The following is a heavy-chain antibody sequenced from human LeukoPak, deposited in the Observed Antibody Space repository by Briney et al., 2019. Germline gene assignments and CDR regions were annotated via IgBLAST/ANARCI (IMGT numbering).Heavy chain of an antibody. CDR3: ARDGNRGWDTAMDQPYYFDY. V-gene: IGHV6-1*01. J-gene: IGHJ4*02. CDR2: TYYRSKWYN. CDR1: GDSVSSNSAA. D-gene: IGHD5-18*01. Sequence: PSQTLSLTCAISGDSVSSNSAAWNWIRQSPSRGLEWLGRTYYRSKWYNDYAVSVKSRITINPDTSKNQFSLQLNSVTPEDTAVYYCARDGNRGWDTAMDQPYYFDYRGQGTLVTVSS.